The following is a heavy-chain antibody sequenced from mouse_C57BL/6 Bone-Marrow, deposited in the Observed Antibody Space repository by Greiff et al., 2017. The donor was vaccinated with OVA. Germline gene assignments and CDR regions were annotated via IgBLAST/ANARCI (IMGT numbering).Heavy chain of an antibody. V-gene: IGHV1-50*01. D-gene: IGHD2-5*01. CDR1: GYTFTSYW. J-gene: IGHJ2*01. CDR2: IDPSDSYT. CDR3: ARLSYSNYEDY. Sequence: VQLQQPGAELVKPGASVKLSCKASGYTFTSYWMQWVKQRPGQGLEWIGEIDPSDSYTNYNRKFKGKATLTVDTSSSTAYMQLSSLTSEDSAVYYCARLSYSNYEDYWGQGTTLTVSS.